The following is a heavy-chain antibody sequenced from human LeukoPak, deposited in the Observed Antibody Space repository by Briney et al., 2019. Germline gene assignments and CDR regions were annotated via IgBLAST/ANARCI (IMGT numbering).Heavy chain of an antibody. CDR2: ISASSDST. D-gene: IGHD5-12*01. CDR1: GFTFSTYA. J-gene: IGHJ4*02. V-gene: IGHV3-23*01. CDR3: AKDRAGYSGARGFDY. Sequence: PGGSLRLSCAASGFTFSTYAMSWVRQAPGKGLDWVSGISASSDSTYYADSVKGRFTISRDNSKNTLYLQMNSLGAADTAVYYCAKDRAGYSGARGFDYWGQGTLVTVSS.